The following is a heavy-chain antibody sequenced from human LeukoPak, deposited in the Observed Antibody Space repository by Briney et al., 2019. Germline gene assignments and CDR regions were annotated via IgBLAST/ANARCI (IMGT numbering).Heavy chain of an antibody. V-gene: IGHV4-39*01. CDR2: GDYSGGT. Sequence: SETLSLTCTVSGDSFSSVTDYWAWIRQPPGKGLEWIASGDYSGGTYYNPSLESRVAISVDTSKNQFSLKLSSVTAADTAVYYCARHRDSSGYCDYWGQGTLVTVSS. CDR1: GDSFSSVTDY. CDR3: ARHRDSSGYCDY. D-gene: IGHD3-22*01. J-gene: IGHJ4*02.